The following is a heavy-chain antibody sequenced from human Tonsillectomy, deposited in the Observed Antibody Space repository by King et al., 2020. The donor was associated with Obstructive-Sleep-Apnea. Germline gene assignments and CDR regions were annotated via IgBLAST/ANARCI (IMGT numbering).Heavy chain of an antibody. CDR1: GGSISSGGYY. V-gene: IGHV4-31*03. Sequence: QLQESGPGLVKPSQTLSLTCTVSGGSISSGGYYWSWIRQHPGKGLEWIGNIYYSGSTYYNPSLKSRVTISVDTSKNQISLKLSSVTAADTAVYYCARESLVRGVLYGMDVWGQGTTVTVSS. D-gene: IGHD3-10*01. CDR2: IYYSGST. CDR3: ARESLVRGVLYGMDV. J-gene: IGHJ6*02.